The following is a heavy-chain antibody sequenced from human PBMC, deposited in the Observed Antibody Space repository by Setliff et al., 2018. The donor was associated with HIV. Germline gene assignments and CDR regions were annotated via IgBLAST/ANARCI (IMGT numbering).Heavy chain of an antibody. D-gene: IGHD3-16*01. J-gene: IGHJ2*01. CDR2: IWYDGTNK. Sequence: GSLRLSCEASGFTFNNYGMHWVRQAPGEGLEWVAVIWYDGTNKYYADSVKGRFTISRDNSKNTLYLEMASLRVEDTAVYYCAREELSAFSYGDRYWYFSLWGRGTLVTVSS. CDR1: GFTFNNYG. V-gene: IGHV3-33*08. CDR3: AREELSAFSYGDRYWYFSL.